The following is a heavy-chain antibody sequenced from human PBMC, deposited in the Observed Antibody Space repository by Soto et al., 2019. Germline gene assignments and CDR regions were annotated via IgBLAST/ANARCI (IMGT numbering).Heavy chain of an antibody. Sequence: QITLKESGPTLVKPTQTLTLTCTFSGFSLSTSGVGVGWIRQPPGKALEWLALIYWDDDKRYSPSLKSRLTSTKYTTKTQVVLTLTTMDPVGTATYYGAHRPDSSSWSELFDYWGPGTLVTVSP. V-gene: IGHV2-5*02. CDR3: AHRPDSSSWSELFDY. J-gene: IGHJ4*02. D-gene: IGHD6-13*01. CDR2: IYWDDDK. CDR1: GFSLSTSGVG.